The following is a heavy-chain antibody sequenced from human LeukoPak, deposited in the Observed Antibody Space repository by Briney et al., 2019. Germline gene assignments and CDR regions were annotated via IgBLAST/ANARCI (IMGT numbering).Heavy chain of an antibody. Sequence: SETLSLTCDVYGESFSGYYWSWIRQPPGKGLEWIGEVNHSGGTNYNPSLKRRVTISLDTSKNQSSLKLSSVTAADTAMYFCARGRTGYQLLPTKKNYSYYYVDVWGKGTSVTVSS. CDR2: VNHSGGT. J-gene: IGHJ6*03. V-gene: IGHV4-34*01. CDR3: ARGRTGYQLLPTKKNYSYYYVDV. D-gene: IGHD2-2*01. CDR1: GESFSGYY.